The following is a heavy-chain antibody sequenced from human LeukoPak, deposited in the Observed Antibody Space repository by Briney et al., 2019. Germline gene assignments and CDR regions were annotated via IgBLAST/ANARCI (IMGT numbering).Heavy chain of an antibody. Sequence: SETLSLTCAVYVGSFSGYYWSWIRQPPGKGLQWIGEINHSGSSNYNPSLKSRVTMSVDTSKNQFSLKLSAVTAADTAVYYCARQREGYFDLWGRGTQVTVSS. CDR2: INHSGSS. J-gene: IGHJ2*01. V-gene: IGHV4-34*01. CDR1: VGSFSGYY. CDR3: ARQREGYFDL.